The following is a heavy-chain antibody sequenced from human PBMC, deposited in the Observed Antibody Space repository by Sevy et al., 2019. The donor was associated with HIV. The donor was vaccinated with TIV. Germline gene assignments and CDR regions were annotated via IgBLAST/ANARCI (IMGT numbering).Heavy chain of an antibody. CDR1: EFIFNDAW. V-gene: IGHV3-15*01. Sequence: GGSLRLSCVASEFIFNDAWMHWVRQAPGKGLEWVGRIKSNIDGAALDYAAPVKGRITISRDESKNTVFLQMNSLKSQDTAVDFCTTNVRDCSGIGCNISWGQGTQVTVSS. D-gene: IGHD2-15*01. J-gene: IGHJ5*02. CDR3: TTNVRDCSGIGCNIS. CDR2: IKSNIDGAAL.